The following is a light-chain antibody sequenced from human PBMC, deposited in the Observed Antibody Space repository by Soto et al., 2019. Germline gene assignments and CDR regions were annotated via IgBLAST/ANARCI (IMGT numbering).Light chain of an antibody. CDR1: SGHSRYA. CDR3: QTWGTGLVV. J-gene: IGLJ2*01. CDR2: LNSDGSH. V-gene: IGLV4-69*01. Sequence: QSVPTQLPSASASLGASVKLTCTLSSGHSRYANAWHPQQPEKGPRYLMKLNSDGSHINGDGIPARFSGSSSGAERYLTISSLQSEDEADYYCQTWGTGLVVFSGGTKLTVL.